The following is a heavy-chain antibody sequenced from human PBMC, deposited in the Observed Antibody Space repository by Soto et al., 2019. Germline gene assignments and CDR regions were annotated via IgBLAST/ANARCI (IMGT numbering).Heavy chain of an antibody. Sequence: QVQLQQWGAGLLKPSETLSLTCAVYGESLRDYYWSWIRQPPGKGLEWIGEINYSGSTNYSPSLKSPVSISVDTSKNQFSLKVTSVTAADTAVYYCARGGGGYDYVWGSYRPFDFWGQGTLVTVSS. CDR2: INYSGST. J-gene: IGHJ4*02. V-gene: IGHV4-34*01. CDR3: ARGGGGYDYVWGSYRPFDF. D-gene: IGHD3-16*02. CDR1: GESLRDYY.